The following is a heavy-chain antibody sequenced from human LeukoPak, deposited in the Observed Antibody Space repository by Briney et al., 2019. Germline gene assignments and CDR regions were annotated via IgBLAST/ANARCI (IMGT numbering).Heavy chain of an antibody. CDR3: ARDHYDNGMDV. Sequence: PGRSLRLSCAASGFTISSYGMHWVRQAPGKGLEWVAVIWYDGSNKYYADSVKGRFTISRDNSKNTLYLQMNSLRAEDTAVYYCARDHYDNGMDVWGQGTTVTVSS. D-gene: IGHD3-9*01. CDR2: IWYDGSNK. V-gene: IGHV3-33*01. CDR1: GFTISSYG. J-gene: IGHJ6*02.